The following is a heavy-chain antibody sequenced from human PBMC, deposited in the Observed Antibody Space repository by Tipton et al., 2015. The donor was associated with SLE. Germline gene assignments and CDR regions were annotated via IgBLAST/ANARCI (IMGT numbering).Heavy chain of an antibody. Sequence: GLVKPSETLSLTCTISGGSVSSGSYYWSWIRQPPGKGLEWIGYIYYSGSTNYNPSLKSRVTISVDTSKNQFSLKLSSVTAADTAVYYCASGIAVAAPSYWGQGTLVTVSS. V-gene: IGHV4-61*01. J-gene: IGHJ4*02. CDR2: IYYSGST. D-gene: IGHD6-19*01. CDR3: ASGIAVAAPSY. CDR1: GGSVSSGSYY.